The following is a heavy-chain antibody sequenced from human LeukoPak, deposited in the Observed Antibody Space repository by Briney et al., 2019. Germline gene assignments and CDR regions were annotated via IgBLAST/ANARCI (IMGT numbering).Heavy chain of an antibody. Sequence: SQTLSLTCTVSGGSISSGDYYWSWIRQPPGKGLEWIGYIYYSGSTYYNPSLKSRVTISVDTSKNQFSLKLSSVTAADTAVYYCARALSSYRGYDPGHFDYWGQGTLVTVSS. D-gene: IGHD5-12*01. V-gene: IGHV4-30-4*01. CDR2: IYYSGST. CDR1: GGSISSGDYY. CDR3: ARALSSYRGYDPGHFDY. J-gene: IGHJ4*02.